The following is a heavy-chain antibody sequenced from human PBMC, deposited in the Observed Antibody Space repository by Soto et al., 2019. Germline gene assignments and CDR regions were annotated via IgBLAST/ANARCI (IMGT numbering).Heavy chain of an antibody. V-gene: IGHV4-30-4*01. CDR2: IYYSGST. CDR1: GGSISSGDYY. D-gene: IGHD6-13*01. J-gene: IGHJ4*02. Sequence: SETLSLTCTVSGGSISSGDYYWSWIRQPPGKGLEWIGYIYYSGSTYYNPSLKSRVTISVDTSKNQFSLKLSSVTAADTAVYYCARGGEAAAGTNPLLDYWGQGTLVTGSS. CDR3: ARGGEAAAGTNPLLDY.